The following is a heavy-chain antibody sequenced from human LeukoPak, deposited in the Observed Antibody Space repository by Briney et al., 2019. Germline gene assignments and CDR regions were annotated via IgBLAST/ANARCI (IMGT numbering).Heavy chain of an antibody. CDR3: ARVRYYYGSGPRYYFDY. Sequence: PSETLSLTCAVYGGSFSGYYWSWIRQPPGKGLEWIGEINHSGSTNYNPSLKSRVTISVDTSKNQFSLKVSSVTAADTAVYYCARVRYYYGSGPRYYFDYWGQGTLVTVSS. D-gene: IGHD3-10*01. J-gene: IGHJ4*02. CDR1: GGSFSGYY. CDR2: INHSGST. V-gene: IGHV4-34*01.